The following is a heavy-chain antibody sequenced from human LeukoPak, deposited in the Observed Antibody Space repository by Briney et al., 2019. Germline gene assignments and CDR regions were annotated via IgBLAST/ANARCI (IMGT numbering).Heavy chain of an antibody. Sequence: GASVKVSCKASGCTFSSYAISWVRQAPGQGLEWMGGIIPIFGTANYAQKFQGRVTITADKSTSTAYMELSSLRSEDTAVYYCARAGSSIYYYYYYGMDVWGKGTTVTVSS. CDR1: GCTFSSYA. CDR2: IIPIFGTA. CDR3: ARAGSSIYYYYYYGMDV. V-gene: IGHV1-69*06. D-gene: IGHD2-21*01. J-gene: IGHJ6*04.